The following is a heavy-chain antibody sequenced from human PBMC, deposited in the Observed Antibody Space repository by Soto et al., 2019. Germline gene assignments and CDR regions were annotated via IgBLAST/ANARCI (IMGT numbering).Heavy chain of an antibody. D-gene: IGHD6-13*01. V-gene: IGHV3-64*01. CDR3: ARAYSSSWYALDFDY. CDR1: GFTFSSYA. Sequence: EVPLVESGGGLVQPGGSLRLSCAASGFTFSSYAMHWVRQAPGKGLEYVSAISSNGGSTYYANSVKGRFTISRDNSKNTLYLQMGSLRAEDMAVYYSARAYSSSWYALDFDYWGQGTLVTVSS. J-gene: IGHJ4*02. CDR2: ISSNGGST.